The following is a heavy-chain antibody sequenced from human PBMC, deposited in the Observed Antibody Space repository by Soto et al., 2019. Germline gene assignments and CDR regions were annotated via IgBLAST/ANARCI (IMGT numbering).Heavy chain of an antibody. CDR2: ISSSSSTI. CDR1: GFTFSSYS. D-gene: IGHD3-3*01. V-gene: IGHV3-48*01. J-gene: IGHJ3*02. Sequence: GGSLRLSCAASGFTFSSYSMNWVRQAPGKGLEWVSYISSSSSTIYYADSVKGRFTISRDNAKNSLYLQMNSLRAEDTAVYYCARHYDFWSGYYPDAFDIWGQGTMVTVSS. CDR3: ARHYDFWSGYYPDAFDI.